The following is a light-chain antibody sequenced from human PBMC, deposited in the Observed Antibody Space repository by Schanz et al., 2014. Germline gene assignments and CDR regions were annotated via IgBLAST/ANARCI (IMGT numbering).Light chain of an antibody. Sequence: EIVMTQSPATLSVSPGERATLSCRASQSVDKSLAWYQQKPGQAPRLLIYDASNRATGIPARFSGSGSGADFTLTIRSVEPEDFAVYYCQQYNNWPRTFGQGTKVEIK. CDR1: QSVDKS. CDR2: DAS. V-gene: IGKV3D-15*01. J-gene: IGKJ1*01. CDR3: QQYNNWPRT.